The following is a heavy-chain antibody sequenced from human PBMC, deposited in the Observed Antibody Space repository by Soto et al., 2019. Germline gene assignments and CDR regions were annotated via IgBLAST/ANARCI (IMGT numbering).Heavy chain of an antibody. CDR1: GGSISSGDYY. Sequence: QVQLQESGPGLVKPSQTLSLTCTVSGGSISSGDYYWSWIRQPPGKGLEWIGYIYYSGSTYYNPYLKSRVTIAVDTSKNQFSLKLSSVTAADTAVYYCARVATVTTSEGGMQYYFDYWGQGTLVTVSS. J-gene: IGHJ4*02. CDR3: ARVATVTTSEGGMQYYFDY. CDR2: IYYSGST. D-gene: IGHD4-4*01. V-gene: IGHV4-30-4*01.